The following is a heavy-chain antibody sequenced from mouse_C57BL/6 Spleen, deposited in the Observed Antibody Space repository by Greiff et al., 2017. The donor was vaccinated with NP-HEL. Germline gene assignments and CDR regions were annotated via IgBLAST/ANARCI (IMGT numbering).Heavy chain of an antibody. CDR3: ARDTRERYFDV. CDR2: ISYDGSN. J-gene: IGHJ1*03. CDR1: GYSITSGYY. Sequence: EVQVVESGPGLVKPSQSLSLTCSVTGYSITSGYYWNWIRQFPGNKLEWMGYISYDGSNNYNPSLKNRISITRDTSKNQFFLKLNSVTTEDTATYYCARDTRERYFDVWGTGTTVTVSS. V-gene: IGHV3-6*01.